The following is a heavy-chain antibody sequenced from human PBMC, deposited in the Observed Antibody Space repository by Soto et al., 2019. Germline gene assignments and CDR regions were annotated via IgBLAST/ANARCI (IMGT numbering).Heavy chain of an antibody. CDR3: AKDRGNIVVVPAAYYYYGMDV. J-gene: IGHJ6*02. V-gene: IGHV3-30*18. CDR1: GFTFSSHG. Sequence: QVQLVESGGGVVQPGRSLRLSCAASGFTFSSHGMHWVRQAPGKGLEWVAVISYDGSNKYYADSVKGRFTISRDNSKNTLYLQMNSLRAEDTAVYYCAKDRGNIVVVPAAYYYYGMDVWGQGTTVTVSS. CDR2: ISYDGSNK. D-gene: IGHD2-2*01.